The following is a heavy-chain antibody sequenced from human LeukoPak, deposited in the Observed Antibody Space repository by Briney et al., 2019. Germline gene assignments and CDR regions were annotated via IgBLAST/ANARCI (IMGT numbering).Heavy chain of an antibody. CDR1: GGTFSSYA. J-gene: IGHJ6*02. CDR2: IIPIFGTA. D-gene: IGHD3-22*01. V-gene: IGHV1-69*13. CDR3: AQYYYDSSGFAV. Sequence: SGKVSCKASGGTFSSYAISWVRQAPGQGLEWMGGIIPIFGTANYAQKFQGRVTITADESTSTAYMELSSLRSEDTAVYYCAQYYYDSSGFAVWGQGTTVTVSS.